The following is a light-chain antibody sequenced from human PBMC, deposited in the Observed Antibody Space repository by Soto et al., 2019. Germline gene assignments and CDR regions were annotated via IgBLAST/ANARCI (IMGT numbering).Light chain of an antibody. CDR3: QTWGTGPNWV. CDR2: LNSDGSH. J-gene: IGLJ3*02. V-gene: IGLV4-69*01. Sequence: QLVLTQSPSASASLGASVKLTCTLSSGHSSYAIAWHQQQPEKGPRYLMKLNSDGSHSKGDGIPDRFSGSSSGAERYLTISSLQSEDEAYYYCQTWGTGPNWVFGGGTKLTVL. CDR1: SGHSSYA.